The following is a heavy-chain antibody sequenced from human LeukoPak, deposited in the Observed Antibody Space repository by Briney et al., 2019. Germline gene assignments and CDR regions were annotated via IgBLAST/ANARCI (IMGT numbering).Heavy chain of an antibody. CDR1: GGSISRSFYY. CDR3: ARRPPALGAFDI. CDR2: IYYSDSGTM. J-gene: IGHJ3*02. V-gene: IGHV4-39*01. Sequence: SETLSLTCTVSGGSISRSFYYWGWLRQSPGKGLEWFGSIYYSDSGTMYYNPSLKSRVTMSADTSKNQFSLRVSSVTAADTAVYYCARRPPALGAFDIWGQGTMVSVSS.